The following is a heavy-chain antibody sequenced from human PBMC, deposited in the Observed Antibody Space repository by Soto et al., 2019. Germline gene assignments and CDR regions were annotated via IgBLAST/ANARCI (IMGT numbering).Heavy chain of an antibody. CDR2: VYSRGGI. Sequence: SETLSRACTLSGGSITTYYWSWIRQPPGKGLEWIGYVYSRGGISYNPSLKSRVTISVDTSKNQFSLKLSSVTAADTAVYYCARDNDYADYNWFDPWGQGTLVTVS. CDR1: GGSITTYY. CDR3: ARDNDYADYNWFDP. D-gene: IGHD4-17*01. V-gene: IGHV4-4*08. J-gene: IGHJ5*02.